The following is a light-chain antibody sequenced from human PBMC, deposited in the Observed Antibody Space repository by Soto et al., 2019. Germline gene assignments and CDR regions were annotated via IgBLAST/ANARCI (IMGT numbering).Light chain of an antibody. Sequence: QSALTQPASVSGSPGQTITISCTGTSSDVGCYNYVSWYQQHPGKAPKLMIYEVSSRPSGVSNRFSGAKSGNTASLTTSGLQAEDAADYYCSSYTNSRSYVFGAGTKLTVL. CDR2: EVS. V-gene: IGLV2-14*01. CDR3: SSYTNSRSYV. CDR1: SSDVGCYNY. J-gene: IGLJ1*01.